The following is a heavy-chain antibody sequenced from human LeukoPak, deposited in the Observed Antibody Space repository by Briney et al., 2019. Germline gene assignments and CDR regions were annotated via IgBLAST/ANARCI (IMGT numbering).Heavy chain of an antibody. D-gene: IGHD6-19*01. Sequence: LRLSCAASGFSFSSYGMHRARQAPGKGLEWVALISYDGRDKYYADSVKGRFTISRDNSENTLYLQLNGLRPDDTAVYYCAKEDVTGWLGVDYWGQGTLVTASS. CDR3: AKEDVTGWLGVDY. V-gene: IGHV3-30*18. CDR1: GFSFSSYG. CDR2: ISYDGRDK. J-gene: IGHJ4*02.